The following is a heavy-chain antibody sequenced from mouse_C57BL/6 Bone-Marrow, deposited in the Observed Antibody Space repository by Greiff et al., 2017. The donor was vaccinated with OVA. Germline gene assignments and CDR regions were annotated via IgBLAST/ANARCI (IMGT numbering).Heavy chain of an antibody. CDR3: TPFITTVVDWYFDV. CDR1: GFTFSDAW. D-gene: IGHD1-1*01. J-gene: IGHJ1*03. CDR2: IRNKANNHAT. Sequence: EVKLQESGGGLVQPGGSMKLSCAASGFTFSDAWMDWVRQSPEKGLEWVAEIRNKANNHATYYAESVKGRFTISRDDSKSSVYLQMNSLRAEDTGIYYCTPFITTVVDWYFDVWGTGTTVTVSS. V-gene: IGHV6-6*01.